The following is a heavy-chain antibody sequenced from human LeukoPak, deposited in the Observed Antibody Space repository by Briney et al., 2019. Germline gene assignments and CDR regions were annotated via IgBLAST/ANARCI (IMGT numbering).Heavy chain of an antibody. D-gene: IGHD3-16*02. CDR2: IKEDGSEK. V-gene: IGHV3-7*01. J-gene: IGHJ4*02. CDR1: GFTFSNDW. CDR3: AREGYTHGGFDY. Sequence: GGSLRLSCAASGFTFSNDWMAWARQAPGKGLEWVAKIKEDGSEKYYVDSVKGRFTISRENAKNSLYLQMNSLRAGDTAVYYCAREGYTHGGFDYWGQGTLVTVSS.